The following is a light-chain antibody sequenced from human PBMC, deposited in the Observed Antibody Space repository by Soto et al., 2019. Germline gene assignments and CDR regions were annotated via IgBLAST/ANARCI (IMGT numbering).Light chain of an antibody. CDR1: TSDIGGYDY. J-gene: IGLJ1*01. CDR2: EVS. CDR3: SSSTTTSALV. V-gene: IGLV2-14*01. Sequence: QSVLTQTAYVSGSPGQSITISCTGTTSDIGGYDYVSWYQHHPGRPPKLLIFEVSDRPSGVSDRFSASKYGNTASLTISGLQTEDEADYFCSSSTTTSALVFGTGTKVTVL.